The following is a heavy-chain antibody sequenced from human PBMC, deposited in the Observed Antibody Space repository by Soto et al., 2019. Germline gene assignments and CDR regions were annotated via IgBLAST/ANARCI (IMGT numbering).Heavy chain of an antibody. J-gene: IGHJ4*02. V-gene: IGHV1-69*05. Sequence: SVKVSCKASGGSFSSYAISWVRQAPGQGLEWMGGIIPIFGTIEYAQKFQGRVTITRDTSASTAYMELSSLRSEDTAVYYCARSIVVVTALDYWGQGTLVTVSS. CDR2: IIPIFGTI. CDR1: GGSFSSYA. CDR3: ARSIVVVTALDY. D-gene: IGHD2-21*02.